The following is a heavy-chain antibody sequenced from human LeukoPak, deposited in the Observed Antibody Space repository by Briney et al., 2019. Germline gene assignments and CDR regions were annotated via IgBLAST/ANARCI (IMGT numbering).Heavy chain of an antibody. D-gene: IGHD5-24*01. CDR1: GFXFSSYW. CDR2: INSDGSST. J-gene: IGHJ4*02. CDR3: VREYGYNFDY. Sequence: PGGSLRLSCAASGFXFSSYWIHWVRQAPGKGLVWVSRINSDGSSTRYADSVEGRFTISRDNAKNTLYLQVNSLRAEDTAVFFCVREYGYNFDYWGQGTLVTVSS. V-gene: IGHV3-74*01.